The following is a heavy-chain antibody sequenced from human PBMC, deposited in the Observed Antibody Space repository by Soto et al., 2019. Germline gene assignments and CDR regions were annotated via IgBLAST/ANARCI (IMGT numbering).Heavy chain of an antibody. V-gene: IGHV1-18*01. Sequence: QAHLVQSGPEVKKPGASVKVSCKGSGYIFTSYGIAWVRQAPGQGLEWMGWISAHNGNTEYAQKFQGRVTVTRDTSTSTAYLELRSLRSDDTALYYCARGRYGDYWGQGARVTGSS. D-gene: IGHD4-17*01. CDR1: GYIFTSYG. CDR2: ISAHNGNT. CDR3: ARGRYGDY. J-gene: IGHJ4*02.